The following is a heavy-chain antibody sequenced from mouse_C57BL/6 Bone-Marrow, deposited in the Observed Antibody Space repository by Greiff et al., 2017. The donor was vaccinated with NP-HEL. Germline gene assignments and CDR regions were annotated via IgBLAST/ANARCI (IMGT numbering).Heavy chain of an antibody. Sequence: QVQLQQSGPELVKPGASVKISCKASGYAFSSSWMNWVKQRPGKGLEWIGRIYPGDGDTNYNGKFKGKATLTADKSSSTAYMQLSSLTSEDSAVYFCALLRFYYAMDYWGQGTSVTVSS. D-gene: IGHD1-1*01. CDR3: ALLRFYYAMDY. V-gene: IGHV1-82*01. J-gene: IGHJ4*01. CDR2: IYPGDGDT. CDR1: GYAFSSSW.